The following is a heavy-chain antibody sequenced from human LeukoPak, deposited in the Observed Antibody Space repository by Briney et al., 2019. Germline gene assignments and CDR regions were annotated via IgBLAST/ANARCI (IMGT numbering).Heavy chain of an antibody. Sequence: GRSLRLSCAASGFTFSSYAMHWVRQAPGKGLEWVAVISYDGSNKYYADSVKGRFTISRDNSKNTLYLQMNSLRSEDTAVYYCARDWAQDSSSSERFDPWGQGTLVTVSS. CDR3: ARDWAQDSSSSERFDP. CDR1: GFTFSSYA. J-gene: IGHJ5*02. V-gene: IGHV3-30-3*01. CDR2: ISYDGSNK. D-gene: IGHD6-6*01.